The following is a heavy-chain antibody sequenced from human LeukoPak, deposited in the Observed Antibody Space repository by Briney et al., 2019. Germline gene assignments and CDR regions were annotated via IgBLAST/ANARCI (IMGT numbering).Heavy chain of an antibody. D-gene: IGHD1-26*01. V-gene: IGHV3-30*02. CDR3: AKYEMGATXGYPX. CDR1: GFTFSSYG. CDR2: IRYDGSNK. Sequence: GGSLRLSCAASGFTFSSYGMHWVRQAPGKGLEWVAFIRYDGSNKYYADSVKGRFTISRDNSKNTLYLQMNSLRAEDTAVYYCAKYEMGATXGYPXWGQGTLVTVSS. J-gene: IGHJ4*02.